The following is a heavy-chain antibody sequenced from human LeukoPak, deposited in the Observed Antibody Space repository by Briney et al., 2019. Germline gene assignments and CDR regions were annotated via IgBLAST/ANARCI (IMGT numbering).Heavy chain of an antibody. V-gene: IGHV6-1*01. D-gene: IGHD6-13*01. CDR2: TYYRSKWYN. CDR3: ARTIGGAGTVGGFYY. J-gene: IGHJ4*02. Sequence: SQTLALTCAISGDSVSSDSAAWNWIRQSPSRGLEWLGRTYYRSKWYNDYAVSLKSRITINPDTSKNQFSLQLNSVTPEDTAVYYCARTIGGAGTVGGFYYWGQGTLVTVSS. CDR1: GDSVSSDSAA.